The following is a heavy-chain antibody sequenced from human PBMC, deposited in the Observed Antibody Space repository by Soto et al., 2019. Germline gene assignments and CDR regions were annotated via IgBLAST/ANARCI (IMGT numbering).Heavy chain of an antibody. Sequence: ASVKVSCKASGYTFTGYYMHWVRLAPGQGLEWMGWINPNSGGTNYAQKFQGWVTMTRDTSISTAYMELSRLRSDDTAVYYCARSYYDSSGYYYDYWGQGTLVTVSS. CDR3: ARSYYDSSGYYYDY. J-gene: IGHJ4*02. CDR1: GYTFTGYY. D-gene: IGHD3-22*01. CDR2: INPNSGGT. V-gene: IGHV1-2*04.